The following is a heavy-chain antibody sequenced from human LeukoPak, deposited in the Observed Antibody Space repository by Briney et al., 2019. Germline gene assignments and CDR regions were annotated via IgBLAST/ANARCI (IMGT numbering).Heavy chain of an antibody. CDR1: GYTFTDYY. D-gene: IGHD3-10*01. CDR2: INPSGGST. CDR3: ARAHASITMVRGVKDY. V-gene: IGHV1-46*01. J-gene: IGHJ4*02. Sequence: ASVKVSCKASGYTFTDYYMHWVRHAPGQGLEWMGIINPSGGSTSYAQKFQGRVTMTRDTSTSTVYMELSSLRSEDTAVYYCARAHASITMVRGVKDYWGQGTLVTVSS.